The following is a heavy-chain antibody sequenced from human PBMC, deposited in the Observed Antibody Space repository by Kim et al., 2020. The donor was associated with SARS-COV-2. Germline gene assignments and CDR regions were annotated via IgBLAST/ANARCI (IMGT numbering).Heavy chain of an antibody. Sequence: GGSLRLSCTVSGFNFNSYSMNWVRQAPGKGLEWVSYISSSSSTVYYAGSVRGRFTISRDNAKNSLFLQMNSLRDDDTAVYYCARCPLSMTMVRGMITTTLFDYYKRDAWGQGTTVTVS. CDR2: ISSSSSTV. V-gene: IGHV3-48*02. J-gene: IGHJ6*02. CDR1: GFNFNSYS. D-gene: IGHD3-10*01. CDR3: ARCPLSMTMVRGMITTTLFDYYKRDA.